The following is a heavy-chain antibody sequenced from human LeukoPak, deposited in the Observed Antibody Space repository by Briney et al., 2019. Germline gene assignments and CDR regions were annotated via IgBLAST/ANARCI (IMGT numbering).Heavy chain of an antibody. D-gene: IGHD4-17*01. Sequence: TTSETLSLTCAVSGDSITSSNWWSWVRQPPEKGLEWIGEIYHSGSTNYNPSLKSRVTISVDKSKNQFSLKVNSVTAADTAVYYCARANDYGDPLPRYMDVWGKGTTVTVSS. CDR3: ARANDYGDPLPRYMDV. J-gene: IGHJ6*03. V-gene: IGHV4-4*02. CDR2: IYHSGST. CDR1: GDSITSSNW.